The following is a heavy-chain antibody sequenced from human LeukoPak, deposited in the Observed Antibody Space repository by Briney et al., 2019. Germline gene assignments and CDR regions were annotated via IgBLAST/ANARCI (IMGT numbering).Heavy chain of an antibody. D-gene: IGHD3-10*01. CDR1: GFTFSSHW. CDR3: ARDVRAGNFDY. V-gene: IGHV3-7*01. J-gene: IGHJ4*02. Sequence: SLRLSCAASGFTFSSHWMSWVRQAPGKGLEWVANIKEDGGEKYYVDSVKDRFTISRDNAKNSLYVQMNSLRAEDTAVYYCARDVRAGNFDYWGQGTLVTVSS. CDR2: IKEDGGEK.